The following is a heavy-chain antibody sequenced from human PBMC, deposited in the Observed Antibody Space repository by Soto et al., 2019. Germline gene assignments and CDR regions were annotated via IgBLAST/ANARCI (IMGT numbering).Heavy chain of an antibody. CDR1: GGSISSGGYY. CDR3: ARAVFGLPPSYYFDY. D-gene: IGHD3-16*01. Sequence: QVQLQESGPGLVKPSQTLSLTCTVSGGSISSGGYYWSWIRQHPGKGLEWIGYIYYSGSTYYNPSLKSRVTISVDTSKNQFSLKLSSVTAADTAVYYSARAVFGLPPSYYFDYWGQGTLVTVSS. V-gene: IGHV4-31*03. CDR2: IYYSGST. J-gene: IGHJ4*02.